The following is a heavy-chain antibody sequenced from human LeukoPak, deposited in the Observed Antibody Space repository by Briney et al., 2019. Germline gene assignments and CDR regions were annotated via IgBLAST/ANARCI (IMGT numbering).Heavy chain of an antibody. J-gene: IGHJ4*02. Sequence: SETLSLTCSVSGGSVSNYYWSWIRQPPGKGLEWIGYIYYSGSTNYNPSLKSRVTISVDTSKNQFSLKLSSVTAADTAVYYCARALTAAGYFDYWGQGTLVTVSS. CDR2: IYYSGST. CDR3: ARALTAAGYFDY. D-gene: IGHD6-13*01. V-gene: IGHV4-59*08. CDR1: GGSVSNYY.